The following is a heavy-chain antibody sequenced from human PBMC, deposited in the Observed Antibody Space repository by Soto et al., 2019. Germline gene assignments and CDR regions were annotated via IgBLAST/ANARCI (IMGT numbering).Heavy chain of an antibody. V-gene: IGHV1-18*04. J-gene: IGHJ4*02. CDR2: ISAYNGNT. D-gene: IGHD4-17*01. Sequence: ASVKVSCKASGYTFTGYYMHWVRQAPGQGLEWMGWISAYNGNTNYAQKLQGRVTMTTDTSTSTAYMELRSLRSDDTAVYYCARVERGYGESDYWGQGTLVTVSS. CDR3: ARVERGYGESDY. CDR1: GYTFTGYY.